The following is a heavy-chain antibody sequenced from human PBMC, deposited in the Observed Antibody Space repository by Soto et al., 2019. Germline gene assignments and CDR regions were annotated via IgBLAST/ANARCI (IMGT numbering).Heavy chain of an antibody. D-gene: IGHD6-6*01. V-gene: IGHV4-31*03. Sequence: SETLSLTCTVSGGSISSGTSYWPWIRQRPGKGLEWIGYIFYSGSFYYTPSLRGRVMILADTSKNQFTLRLSSVTAADTAVYYCATSIAAGRNSYYYMDVWGKGTTVTVSS. CDR1: GGSISSGTSY. J-gene: IGHJ6*03. CDR2: IFYSGSF. CDR3: ATSIAAGRNSYYYMDV.